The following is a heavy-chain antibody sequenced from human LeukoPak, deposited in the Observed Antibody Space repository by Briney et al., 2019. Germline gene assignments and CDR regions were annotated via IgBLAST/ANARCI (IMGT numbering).Heavy chain of an antibody. J-gene: IGHJ3*02. Sequence: GASVKVACKASGHTFTSYGISCVRQAPGHGLESMGWIRAYNGNTNYAQKLQGRVTMTTDTSTSTAYMELRSLRSDDTFFFQAEDGIRDGEPFDIWGQGTMVTVSS. CDR2: IRAYNGNT. V-gene: IGHV1-18*01. D-gene: IGHD5-24*01. CDR3: EDGIRDGEPFDI. CDR1: GHTFTSYG.